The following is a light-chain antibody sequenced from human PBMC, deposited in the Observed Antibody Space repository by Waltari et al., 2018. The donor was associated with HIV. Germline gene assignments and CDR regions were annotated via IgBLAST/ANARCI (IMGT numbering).Light chain of an antibody. Sequence: QSALTQPASVSGSPGQSITISCTGTSSDIGFYNYVSWFQQHPGKAPKLIIYEVSKRPSGVSNRFAGSKSGNTASLTISGLQPDDEADYYSNSYTGHGGDNTVVFGGGTKLTVL. CDR2: EVS. V-gene: IGLV2-14*03. CDR1: SSDIGFYNY. CDR3: NSYTGHGGDNTVV. J-gene: IGLJ2*01.